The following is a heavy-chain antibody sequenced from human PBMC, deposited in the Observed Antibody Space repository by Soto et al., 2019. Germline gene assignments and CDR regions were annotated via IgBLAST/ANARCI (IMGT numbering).Heavy chain of an antibody. V-gene: IGHV1-69*05. CDR3: ARGIKYGAYSRWFDP. J-gene: IGHJ5*02. CDR1: GGTFSSYA. D-gene: IGHD4-17*01. Sequence: SVKVSCKASGGTFSSYAISWVRQAPGQGLEWMGGIIPIFGTANYAQRFQGRVTMTRDTSISTAYMELSSLRSEDSAVYFCARGIKYGAYSRWFDPWGQGTLVTVSS. CDR2: IIPIFGTA.